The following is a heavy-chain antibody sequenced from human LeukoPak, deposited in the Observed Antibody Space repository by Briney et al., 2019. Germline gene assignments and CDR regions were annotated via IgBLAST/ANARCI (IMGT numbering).Heavy chain of an antibody. Sequence: SETLSLTCTVSGGSFSTYYWSWIRQPPGKGLEWIGYIYHSGRTNYSPSLKSRVTISVDTSKNQFSLKLSSVTAADTAVYYCARHAAFAEYQSHLTHFDYWGQGTLVTVSS. CDR1: GGSFSTYY. V-gene: IGHV4-59*08. CDR2: IYHSGRT. CDR3: ARHAAFAEYQSHLTHFDY. D-gene: IGHD2-2*01. J-gene: IGHJ4*02.